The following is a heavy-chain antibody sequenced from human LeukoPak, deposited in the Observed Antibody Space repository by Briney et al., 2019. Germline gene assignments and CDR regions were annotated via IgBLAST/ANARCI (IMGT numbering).Heavy chain of an antibody. D-gene: IGHD2-2*03. V-gene: IGHV3-49*04. CDR3: TRDLGLDIVVVPAATAFDI. Sequence: GGSLRLSCTASGFTFGDYAMSWGRQAPGTGLEWVGFIRSKAYGGTTEYAASVKGRFTISRDDSKSIAYLQMNSLKTEDTAVYYCTRDLGLDIVVVPAATAFDIWGQGTMVTVSS. J-gene: IGHJ3*02. CDR1: GFTFGDYA. CDR2: IRSKAYGGTT.